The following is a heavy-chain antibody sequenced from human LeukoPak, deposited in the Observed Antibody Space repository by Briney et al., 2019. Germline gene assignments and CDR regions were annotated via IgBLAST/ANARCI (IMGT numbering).Heavy chain of an antibody. V-gene: IGHV4-31*03. J-gene: IGHJ6*02. CDR1: GGSISSGGYY. D-gene: IGHD3-16*01. CDR2: IYYSGST. CDR3: ARDQRVALRGSYYYYYGMDV. Sequence: SETLSLTCTVSGGSISSGGYYWSWIRQHPGKGLEWIGYIYYSGSTYYNPSLKSRVTISVDTSKNQFSLKLSSVTAADTAVYYCARDQRVALRGSYYYYYGMDVWGQGTTVTVSS.